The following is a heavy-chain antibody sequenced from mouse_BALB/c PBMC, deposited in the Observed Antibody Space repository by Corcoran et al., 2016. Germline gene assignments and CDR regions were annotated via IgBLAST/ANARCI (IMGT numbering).Heavy chain of an antibody. CDR2: INTYTGEP. J-gene: IGHJ3*01. CDR3: ARSYDYLFAY. V-gene: IGHV9-3-1*01. D-gene: IGHD2-4*01. CDR1: GYTFTNYG. Sequence: QIQLVQSGPELKKPGETVKISCKASGYTFTNYGMNWVKQAPGKGLKWMGWINTYTGEPTYADDFKGRFAFSLETSASTAYLQINNLKNEDTATYFCARSYDYLFAYWGQGTLVTFSA.